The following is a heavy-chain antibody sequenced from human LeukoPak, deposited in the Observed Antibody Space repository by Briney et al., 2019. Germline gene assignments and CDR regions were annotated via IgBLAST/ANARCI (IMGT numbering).Heavy chain of an antibody. D-gene: IGHD6-13*01. Sequence: TSETLSLTCTVSGGSISSYYWSWIRQPAGKGLEWIGRIYTSGSTNYNPSLKSRVTMSVDTSKNQFSPKLSSVTAADTAVYYCARDRGLGSSWYRNWFDPWGQGTLVTVSS. V-gene: IGHV4-4*07. CDR2: IYTSGST. CDR3: ARDRGLGSSWYRNWFDP. J-gene: IGHJ5*02. CDR1: GGSISSYY.